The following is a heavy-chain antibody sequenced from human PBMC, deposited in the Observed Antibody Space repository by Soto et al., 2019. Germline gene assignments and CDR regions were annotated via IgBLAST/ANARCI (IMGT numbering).Heavy chain of an antibody. CDR2: INPDGRTI. CDR3: APAGNYRSDN. Sequence: EGQLVESGGTLVQPGGSLRLSCAASAFSFSTSWMHWVRQAPGEGLVWVSRINPDGRTINYADSVKGRFTISRDNAKNTLYLQINILRVEDTAVYFGAPAGNYRSDNWGLGTLVTVSS. V-gene: IGHV3-74*01. J-gene: IGHJ4*02. D-gene: IGHD2-2*01. CDR1: AFSFSTSW.